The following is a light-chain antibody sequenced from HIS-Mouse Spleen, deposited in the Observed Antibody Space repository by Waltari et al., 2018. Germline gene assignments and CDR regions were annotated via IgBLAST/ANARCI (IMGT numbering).Light chain of an antibody. J-gene: IGKJ2*01. CDR3: QQYYSTPYT. CDR2: WAS. CDR1: QSVLYSSNNKNY. V-gene: IGKV4-1*01. Sequence: DIVMTQSPDSLAVSLGERATINCKSSQSVLYSSNNKNYLAWYQQKPGQPPKLLIYWASTRESRVPDRFSGSGSGTDVTLTISSLQAEDVAVYYCQQYYSTPYTFGQGTKLEIK.